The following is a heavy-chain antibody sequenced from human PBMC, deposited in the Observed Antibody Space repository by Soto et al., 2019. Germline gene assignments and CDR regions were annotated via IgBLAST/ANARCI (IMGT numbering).Heavy chain of an antibody. D-gene: IGHD2-2*01. CDR2: ISPMFGAA. Sequence: QVQLVQSGAEMKKPGSSVKVSCQSSGGTFNTYAMNWVRQAPGQGPEWMGDISPMFGAANYAPKFQGRVSITADESTGTAYMQLSSLTSEDTAIYFCAREVQVHTPAFVYWGQGTLVTVS. CDR1: GGTFNTYA. V-gene: IGHV1-69*19. J-gene: IGHJ4*02. CDR3: AREVQVHTPAFVY.